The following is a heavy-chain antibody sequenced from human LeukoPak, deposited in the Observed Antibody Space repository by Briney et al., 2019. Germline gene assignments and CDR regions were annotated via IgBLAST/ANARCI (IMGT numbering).Heavy chain of an antibody. D-gene: IGHD6-19*01. CDR3: TTTSIAVGGAFDY. V-gene: IGHV3-15*01. J-gene: IGHJ4*02. Sequence: PGGSLRLSCAASGFTFSNACMSWVRQAPGKGLEWVGRIKSKTDGGTTDYAAPVKGRFTISRDDSTNTLYLQMNSLKTEDTAVYYCTTTSIAVGGAFDYWGQGTLVTVSS. CDR2: IKSKTDGGTT. CDR1: GFTFSNAC.